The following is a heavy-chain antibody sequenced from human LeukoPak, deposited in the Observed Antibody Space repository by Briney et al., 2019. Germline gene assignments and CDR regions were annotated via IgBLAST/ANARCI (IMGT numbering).Heavy chain of an antibody. J-gene: IGHJ4*02. V-gene: IGHV3-30*04. CDR3: AKVPGIVGGTRDY. CDR1: GFTFSSYA. Sequence: GGSLRLSCAASGFTFSSYAMHWVRQAPGKGLEWVAVISYDGSNKYYADSVKGRFTISRDNSKNTLYLQMNSLRAEDTAVYYCAKVPGIVGGTRDYWGQGTLVTVSS. CDR2: ISYDGSNK. D-gene: IGHD1-26*01.